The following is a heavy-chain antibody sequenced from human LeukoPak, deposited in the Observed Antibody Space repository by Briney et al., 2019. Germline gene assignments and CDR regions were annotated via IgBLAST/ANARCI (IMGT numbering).Heavy chain of an antibody. J-gene: IGHJ4*02. CDR2: IIPIFGTA. Sequence: GASVKVSCKASGGTFSSYAISWVRQAPGQGLEWMGGIIPIFGTANYAQKFQGRVTITADESTSTAYMELSSLRSEDTAVYYCAGSPRVGATMLAYWGQGTLVTVSS. V-gene: IGHV1-69*13. D-gene: IGHD1-26*01. CDR1: GGTFSSYA. CDR3: AGSPRVGATMLAY.